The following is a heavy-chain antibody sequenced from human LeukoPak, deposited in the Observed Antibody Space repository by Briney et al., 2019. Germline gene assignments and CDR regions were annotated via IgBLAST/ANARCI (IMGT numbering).Heavy chain of an antibody. J-gene: IGHJ4*02. CDR3: AKDSTYYYGSGSPDY. CDR1: GFTFSSYA. V-gene: IGHV3-23*01. D-gene: IGHD3-10*01. Sequence: PGGSLRLSCAASGFTFSSYAMSWVRRAPGKGLEWVSAISGSGGSTYYADSVKGRFTNSRDNSKNTLYLQMNSLRAEDTAVYYCAKDSTYYYGSGSPDYWGQGTLVTVSS. CDR2: ISGSGGST.